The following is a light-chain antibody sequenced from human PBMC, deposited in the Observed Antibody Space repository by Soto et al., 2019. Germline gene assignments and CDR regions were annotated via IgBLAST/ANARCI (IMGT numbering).Light chain of an antibody. V-gene: IGLV2-23*02. CDR3: CSYAGSNYV. Sequence: QSVLTQPASVSGSPGQSIAISCTGVRTDVDGYDYVSWYQQHPGKAPQLIIYDVYNRPSGVSHRFSGSKSGDTASLTISGLQAEDEADYYCCSYAGSNYVFGTGTKVTVL. J-gene: IGLJ1*01. CDR1: RTDVDGYDY. CDR2: DVY.